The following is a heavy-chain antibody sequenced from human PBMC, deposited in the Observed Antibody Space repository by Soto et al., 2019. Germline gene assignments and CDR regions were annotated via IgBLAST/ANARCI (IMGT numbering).Heavy chain of an antibody. CDR1: GFTFNNYW. J-gene: IGHJ3*02. Sequence: EVQLVESGGGLVQPGGSLRLSCAASGFTFNNYWMSWVRQAPGKGLEWVANIKQDGSEKYYVDSVRGRFTISRDNAKNSLSLQMNSLRAEDTAMYYCARVKGNRALDIWGQGTMVTVSS. V-gene: IGHV3-7*03. D-gene: IGHD6-13*01. CDR2: IKQDGSEK. CDR3: ARVKGNRALDI.